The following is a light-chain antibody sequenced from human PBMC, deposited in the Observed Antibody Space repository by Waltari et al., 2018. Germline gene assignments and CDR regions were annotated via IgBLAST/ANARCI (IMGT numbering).Light chain of an antibody. CDR3: QTYDGRISAWV. CDR1: SSNIGANYD. V-gene: IGLV1-40*01. CDR2: GSS. J-gene: IGLJ3*02. Sequence: QSVLTQPPSVSGAPGQRVTISCSGGSSNIGANYDLQWYQQFPATAPKLLVYGSSNRPSGVPDRVSGSKSCTSASLDISGLQAEDEADYYGQTYDGRISAWVFGGGTKLTVL.